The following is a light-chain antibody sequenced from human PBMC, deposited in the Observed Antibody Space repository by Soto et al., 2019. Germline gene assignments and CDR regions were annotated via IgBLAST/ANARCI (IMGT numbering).Light chain of an antibody. V-gene: IGKV1-5*03. J-gene: IGKJ1*01. CDR1: QTINNY. Sequence: IQMPQSLSTLPASVGDKVPITCRASQTINNYLTWYQLKPGKAPKSLIYRVSTLEGGVPSRFSGAGSGTEFSLTISSLQPDDFATYYCHQYKSYPWTFGQGTKVEIK. CDR3: HQYKSYPWT. CDR2: RVS.